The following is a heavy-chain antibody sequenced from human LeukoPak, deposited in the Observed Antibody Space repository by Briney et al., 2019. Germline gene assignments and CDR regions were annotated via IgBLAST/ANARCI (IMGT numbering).Heavy chain of an antibody. J-gene: IGHJ4*02. V-gene: IGHV3-48*04. CDR3: ARVIVGATDY. CDR2: ISSSGSTI. CDR1: GFTFSSYS. Sequence: GGSLRLSCAASGFTFSSYSMNWARQAPGKGLEWVSYISSSGSTIYYADSVKGRFTISRDNAKNSLYLQMNSLRAEDTAVYYCARVIVGATDYWGQGTLVTVSS. D-gene: IGHD1-26*01.